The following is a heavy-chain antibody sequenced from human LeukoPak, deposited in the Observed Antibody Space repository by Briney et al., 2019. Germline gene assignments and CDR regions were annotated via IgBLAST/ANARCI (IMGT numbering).Heavy chain of an antibody. V-gene: IGHV3-23*01. D-gene: IGHD2-15*01. CDR1: GFTFSTYA. CDR3: AKSPVSSCRGSFCYPFDY. J-gene: IGHJ4*02. CDR2: ISGSDDGT. Sequence: PGGSLRLSCAASGFTFSTYAMSWVRQIPGKGLKWVSAISGSDDGTYYADSVKGRSTISRDNSRNTLYLQMNTLRAEDTAVYFCAKSPVSSCRGSFCYPFDYWGQGNLVTVSS.